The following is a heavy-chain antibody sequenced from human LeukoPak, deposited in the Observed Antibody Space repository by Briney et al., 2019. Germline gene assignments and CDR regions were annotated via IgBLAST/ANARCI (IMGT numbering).Heavy chain of an antibody. CDR2: ISAYNGNT. CDR1: GYTFTSYG. D-gene: IGHD3-9*01. Sequence: GASVKVSCKASGYTFTSYGISWVRQAPGQGLEWMGWISAYNGNTNYAQKLQGRVTMTTDTSTSTAYMELRSLRSDDTAVYYCASAILTGSPLDAFDIWGQGTMVTVSS. V-gene: IGHV1-18*01. CDR3: ASAILTGSPLDAFDI. J-gene: IGHJ3*02.